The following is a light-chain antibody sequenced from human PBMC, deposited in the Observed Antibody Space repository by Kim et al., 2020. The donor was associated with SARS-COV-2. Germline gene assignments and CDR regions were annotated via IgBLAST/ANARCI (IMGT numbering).Light chain of an antibody. CDR2: RDK. CDR1: KIESKS. J-gene: IGLJ2*01. Sequence: VALGQTARITCEGDKIESKSVHWHQQKAGQAPVLVIYRDKNRPSGIPERFSGSNSGNTATLTITRAQAGDEADYYCQVWDSTTAVFGGGTKVTVL. V-gene: IGLV3-9*01. CDR3: QVWDSTTAV.